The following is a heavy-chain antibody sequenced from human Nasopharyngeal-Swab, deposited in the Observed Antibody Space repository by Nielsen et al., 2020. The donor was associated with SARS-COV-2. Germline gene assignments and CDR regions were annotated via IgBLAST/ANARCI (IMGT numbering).Heavy chain of an antibody. J-gene: IGHJ4*02. CDR3: ARAKRRWFGELITCLDY. V-gene: IGHV4-34*01. CDR2: INHIGST. D-gene: IGHD3-10*01. CDR1: FFSCSGYY. Sequence: SETLSLSCAVYFFSCSGYYLIWIRQPPRQWLEWIGEINHIGSTNYNPSLKRRVTISVDTSNNQFSLKLTSVTAADTAVYYCARAKRRWFGELITCLDYWGQGTLVTVSS.